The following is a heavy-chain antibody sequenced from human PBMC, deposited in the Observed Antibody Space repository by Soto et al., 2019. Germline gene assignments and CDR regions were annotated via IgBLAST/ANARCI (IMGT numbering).Heavy chain of an antibody. V-gene: IGHV1-69*12. Sequence: QVQLVQSGAEVKKPGSSVKVSCKASGGTFSSYAISWVRQAPGQGLEWMGGIIPIFGTANYAQKFQGRVTITADESPSTANRERSSLRSEETAVYYCAREVVVAATGWFDPWGQGTLVTVSS. D-gene: IGHD2-15*01. J-gene: IGHJ5*02. CDR1: GGTFSSYA. CDR2: IIPIFGTA. CDR3: AREVVVAATGWFDP.